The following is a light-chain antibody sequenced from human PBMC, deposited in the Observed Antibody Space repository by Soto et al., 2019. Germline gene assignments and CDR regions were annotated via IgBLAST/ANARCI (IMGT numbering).Light chain of an antibody. CDR1: QSINNL. V-gene: IGKV1-5*02. Sequence: DVQMTQSASTVSASVGDRVTIICRASQSINNLLAWYQQKPGKAPKFLIYDVSTLESGVPSRFSGSGSGTEFTLTISSLQPEDFATYYCQQYDSYPLTFGGGTKVDIK. J-gene: IGKJ4*01. CDR2: DVS. CDR3: QQYDSYPLT.